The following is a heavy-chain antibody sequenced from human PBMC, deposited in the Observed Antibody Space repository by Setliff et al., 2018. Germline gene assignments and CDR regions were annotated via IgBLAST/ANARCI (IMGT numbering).Heavy chain of an antibody. V-gene: IGHV3-33*08. D-gene: IGHD3-10*01. J-gene: IGHJ5*02. CDR2: IRYDGSNK. Sequence: PGGSLRLSCAASGFTFSSYAMHWVRQAPGKGLEWVAVIRYDGSNKYYADSVKGRFTISRDISKNTLYLQMNSLRAEDTAVYYCAREYYGSGNWFDPWGQGTLVTVSS. CDR1: GFTFSSYA. CDR3: AREYYGSGNWFDP.